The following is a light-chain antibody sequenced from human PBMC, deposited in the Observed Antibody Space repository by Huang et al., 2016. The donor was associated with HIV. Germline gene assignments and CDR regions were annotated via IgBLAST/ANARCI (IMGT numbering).Light chain of an antibody. V-gene: IGKV1-5*03. J-gene: IGKJ3*01. CDR3: QQYNIYLFT. CDR1: QSIGSW. CDR2: RAS. Sequence: DILMTQSPSTLSASVGDRVTITCRTSQSIGSWLAWYQQKPGNTPKLLIYRASILESGVPSRFSGSGSGSDFTLTISSLQPDDFATYYCQQYNIYLFTFGPGTKVDVK.